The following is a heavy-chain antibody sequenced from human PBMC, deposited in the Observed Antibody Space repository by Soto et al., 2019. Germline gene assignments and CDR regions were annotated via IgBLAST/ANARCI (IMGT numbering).Heavy chain of an antibody. CDR2: ISGSGGST. V-gene: IGHV3-23*01. CDR1: GFPFSSYS. CDR3: DPGILESVDY. D-gene: IGHD3-3*01. Sequence: PGGSLSLSCAASGFPFSSYSMSWVRQAPGKGLEWVSAISGSGGSTYYADSVKGRFTISRDNSKNTLYLQMNSLRAEDTAVYYCDPGILESVDYWDQGTLVTVSS. J-gene: IGHJ4*02.